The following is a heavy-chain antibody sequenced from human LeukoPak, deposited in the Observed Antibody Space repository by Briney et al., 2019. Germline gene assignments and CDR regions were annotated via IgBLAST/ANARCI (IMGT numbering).Heavy chain of an antibody. CDR1: RGTFDSYG. D-gene: IGHD3-22*01. CDR3: ARGELGDRSGFSFFDY. Sequence: ASVKVSCKAPRGTFDSYGISWVRQAPGQGLAWMGGVMAIFGGVKYGQKFQGRAAITTDASTSTAYMELRSLTSEDTDIYYCARGELGDRSGFSFFDYWGQGTLVTVSS. V-gene: IGHV1-69*05. J-gene: IGHJ4*02. CDR2: VMAIFGGV.